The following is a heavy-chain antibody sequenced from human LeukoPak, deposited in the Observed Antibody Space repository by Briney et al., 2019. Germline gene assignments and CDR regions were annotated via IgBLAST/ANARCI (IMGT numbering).Heavy chain of an antibody. Sequence: PSETLSLTCTVSGGSISSGDYYWSWIRQPPGKGLEWIGYIYYSGSTYYNPSLKSRVTISVDTSKNQFSLELSSVTAADTAVYYCARLGRRAAHDYWGQGTLVTVTS. J-gene: IGHJ4*02. CDR2: IYYSGST. V-gene: IGHV4-30-4*08. CDR3: ARLGRRAAHDY. CDR1: GGSISSGDYY.